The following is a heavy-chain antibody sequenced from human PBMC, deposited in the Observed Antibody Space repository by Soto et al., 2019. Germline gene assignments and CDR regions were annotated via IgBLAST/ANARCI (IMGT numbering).Heavy chain of an antibody. V-gene: IGHV3-33*01. D-gene: IGHD6-13*01. CDR1: GFTFSSYG. J-gene: IGHJ4*02. CDR2: IWYDGSNK. Sequence: GGSLRLSCAASGFTFSSYGMHWVRQAPGKGLEWVAVIWYDGSNKYYADSVKGRFTISRDNSKNTLYLQMNSLRAEDTAVYYCARDASTRKGSSWYLDYWGQGTLVTVSS. CDR3: ARDASTRKGSSWYLDY.